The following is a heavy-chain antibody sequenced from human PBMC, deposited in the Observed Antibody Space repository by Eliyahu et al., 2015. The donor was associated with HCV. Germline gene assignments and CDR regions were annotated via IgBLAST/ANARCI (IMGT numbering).Heavy chain of an antibody. CDR1: GWSXXGXX. Sequence: QVQLQQWGAGLLKPSETLSLTCAVXGWSXXGXXWSWXRQPPRKGXEWXGEIKPSGSTNYNPSLKSRVTISADTSKNQFSLKLYSVTAADTAVYYCARGQIGIAMMAVVFAGAEYYFDYWAREPWSPSP. V-gene: IGHV4-34*01. CDR3: ARGQIGIAMMAVVFAGAEYYFDY. J-gene: IGHJ4*02. D-gene: IGHD3-22*01. CDR2: IKPSGST.